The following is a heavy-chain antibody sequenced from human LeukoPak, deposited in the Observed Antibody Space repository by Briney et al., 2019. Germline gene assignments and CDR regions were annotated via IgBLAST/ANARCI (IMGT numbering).Heavy chain of an antibody. J-gene: IGHJ4*02. V-gene: IGHV3-21*01. CDR1: GFTFSSYS. Sequence: GGSLRLSCAASGFTFSSYSMNWVRQAPGKGLEWVSSISSSSSYIYYADSVKGRFTISRDNAKNSLYLQMNSLRAEDTAVYYCARDRSSSWYGTGGGGGDYWGQGTLVTVSS. CDR2: ISSSSSYI. CDR3: ARDRSSSWYGTGGGGGDY. D-gene: IGHD6-13*01.